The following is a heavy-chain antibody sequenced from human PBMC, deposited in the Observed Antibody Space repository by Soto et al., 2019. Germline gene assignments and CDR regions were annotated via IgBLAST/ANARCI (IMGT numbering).Heavy chain of an antibody. CDR1: GGSISSGGYS. CDR3: ARAGDQPGYFDY. Sequence: SETLSLTCAVSGGSISSGGYSWSWIRQPPGKGLEWIGYIYHSGSTYYNPSLKSRVTISVDRSKNQFSLKLSSVTAADTAVYYCARAGDQPGYFDYWGQGTLVTVSS. D-gene: IGHD3-16*01. V-gene: IGHV4-30-2*01. J-gene: IGHJ4*02. CDR2: IYHSGST.